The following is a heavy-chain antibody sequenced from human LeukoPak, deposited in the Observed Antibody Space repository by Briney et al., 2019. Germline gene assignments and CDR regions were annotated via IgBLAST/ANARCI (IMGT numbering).Heavy chain of an antibody. CDR1: GGPISGSSYY. CDR3: ARQVQQWLRLPFDY. Sequence: PSETLSLTCTVSGGPISGSSYYWGWIRQPPGKGLEWIGSIYYSGSTNYNPSLKSRVTISVDTSKNQVSLKLRSVTAADTAVYYCARQVQQWLRLPFDYWGQGTLVTVSS. J-gene: IGHJ4*02. D-gene: IGHD6-19*01. CDR2: IYYSGST. V-gene: IGHV4-39*01.